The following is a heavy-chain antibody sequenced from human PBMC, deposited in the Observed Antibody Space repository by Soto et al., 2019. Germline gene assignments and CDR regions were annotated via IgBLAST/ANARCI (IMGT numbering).Heavy chain of an antibody. CDR3: ARDRDYGISSGNWFDP. Sequence: QVQLVQSGAEVKKPGAPVKVSCKASGYTFTSYGISWVRQAPGQGLEWMGWISAYNGNTNYAQKLQGRVTMTTDTSTSTAYMELRSLRSDDTAVYYCARDRDYGISSGNWFDPWGQGPLVTVSS. CDR2: ISAYNGNT. D-gene: IGHD4-17*01. CDR1: GYTFTSYG. J-gene: IGHJ5*02. V-gene: IGHV1-18*04.